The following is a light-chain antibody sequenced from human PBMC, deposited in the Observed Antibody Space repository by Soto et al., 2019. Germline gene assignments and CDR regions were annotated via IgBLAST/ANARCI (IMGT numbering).Light chain of an antibody. V-gene: IGKV1-5*03. CDR1: QSISSW. J-gene: IGKJ5*01. CDR3: QQYNSYPLT. CDR2: KAS. Sequence: DIQMTQSPSTLSASVGDRVTITCRASQSISSWLAWYQQKPGKAPKLLIYKASSLESGVPSRFSGSGSGTEFTLTISSLQPDDFATYYCQQYNSYPLTFGQGTRLESK.